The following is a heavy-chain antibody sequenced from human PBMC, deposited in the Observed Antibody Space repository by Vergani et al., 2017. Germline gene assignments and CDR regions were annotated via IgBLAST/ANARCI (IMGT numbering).Heavy chain of an antibody. CDR1: GGSISSSSYY. J-gene: IGHJ6*02. D-gene: IGHD3-10*01. CDR3: ARYPPTMVRGVIITTGGMDV. CDR2: IYYSGST. V-gene: IGHV4-39*01. Sequence: QLQLQESGPGLVKPSETLSLTCTVSGGSISSSSYYWGWIRQPPGKGLEWIGSIYYSGSTYYNPSLKSRVTISVDTSKNQFSLKLSSVTAADTAVYYCARYPPTMVRGVIITTGGMDVWGQGTTVTVSS.